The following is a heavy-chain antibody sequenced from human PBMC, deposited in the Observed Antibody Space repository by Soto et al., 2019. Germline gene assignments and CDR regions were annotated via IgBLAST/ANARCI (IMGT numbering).Heavy chain of an antibody. CDR1: GFTFSAYY. CDR2: ITYDGSNK. Sequence: GGSLRLSCAASGFTFSAYYMSWIRQAPGKGLEWVAVITYDGSNKYYADSVKGRFTISRDNSKNTLYLQMNSLRAEDTAVYYCARESWIQLWLTDYWGQGTLVTVSS. D-gene: IGHD5-18*01. CDR3: ARESWIQLWLTDY. V-gene: IGHV3-30-3*01. J-gene: IGHJ4*02.